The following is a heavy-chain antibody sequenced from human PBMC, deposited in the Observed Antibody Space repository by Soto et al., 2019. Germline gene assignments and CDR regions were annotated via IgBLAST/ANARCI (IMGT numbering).Heavy chain of an antibody. CDR2: IDPSDSYT. V-gene: IGHV5-10-1*01. J-gene: IGHJ6*02. CDR1: GYSFTSYW. D-gene: IGHD6-13*01. CDR3: ARLGAREQQMFWYGTEV. Sequence: GECLKISCKGPGYSFTSYWISWVRQIPWKGLEWMGRIDPSDSYTNYSPSFQGHVTISADKSISTAYLQWSSLKASDTAMYYCARLGAREQQMFWYGTEVWGQGTTVNVS.